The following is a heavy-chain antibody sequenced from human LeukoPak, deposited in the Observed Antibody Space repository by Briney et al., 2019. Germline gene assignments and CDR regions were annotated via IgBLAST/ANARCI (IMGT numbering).Heavy chain of an antibody. Sequence: SETLSLTCSVSGGSLSPYYWNWIRQSPGKGLEWIGHIYYTGGTIYNPFLKSRVTMSLDTSKNQFSLNLNSVTAADTAVYYCARDPRLNSNNWFDTWGQGTLVTVSP. CDR1: GGSLSPYY. J-gene: IGHJ5*02. CDR3: ARDPRLNSNNWFDT. V-gene: IGHV4-59*01. D-gene: IGHD6-13*01. CDR2: IYYTGGT.